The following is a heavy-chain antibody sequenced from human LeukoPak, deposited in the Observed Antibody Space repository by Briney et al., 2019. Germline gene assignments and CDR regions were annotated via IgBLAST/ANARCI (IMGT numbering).Heavy chain of an antibody. CDR2: IRYSGSRK. CDR1: GFVFDNYG. CDR3: ARVKEASAFDI. Sequence: GGSLRLSCVASGFVFDNYGMDWVRQAPGLGLEWVAFIRYSGSRKYYADSVKGRFTISRDNAKNSLYLQMNSLRAEDTAVYYCARVKEASAFDIWGQGTMITVSS. V-gene: IGHV3-30*02. J-gene: IGHJ3*02. D-gene: IGHD5-12*01.